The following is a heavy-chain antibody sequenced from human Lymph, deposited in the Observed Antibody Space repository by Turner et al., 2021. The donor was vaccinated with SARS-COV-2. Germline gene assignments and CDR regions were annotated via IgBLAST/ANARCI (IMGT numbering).Heavy chain of an antibody. D-gene: IGHD6-13*01. CDR2: IYSGGTT. J-gene: IGHJ6*02. Sequence: EVQLMESVGVLIQLGVSLRLSCAASGIIVSRNYMNWVRQAPGKGLEWVSVIYSGGTTYYADSVEGRFTISRDNSKNTLYLQMNSLRVEDTAVYYCARDLGTYGMDVWGQGTTVTVSS. CDR3: ARDLGTYGMDV. V-gene: IGHV3-53*01. CDR1: GIIVSRNY.